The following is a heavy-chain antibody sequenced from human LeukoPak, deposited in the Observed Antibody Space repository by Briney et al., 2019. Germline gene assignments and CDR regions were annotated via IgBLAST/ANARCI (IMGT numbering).Heavy chain of an antibody. CDR2: KSDGGRD. CDR1: GDSISTYY. D-gene: IGHD5-24*01. J-gene: IGHJ1*01. V-gene: IGHV4-59*01. CDR3: ARTTRAAPDGRAEYFQH. Sequence: PSETLSLTCTVSGDSISTYYWSWIRQPPGKGLEWIGYKSDGGRDLYNPSLKSRVTISVDASEKQFSLSLRSVTAADTAMYYCARTTRAAPDGRAEYFQHWGQGTLVIVSS.